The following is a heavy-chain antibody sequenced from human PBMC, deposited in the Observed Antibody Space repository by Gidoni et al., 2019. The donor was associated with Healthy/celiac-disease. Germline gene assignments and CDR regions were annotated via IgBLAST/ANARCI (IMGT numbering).Heavy chain of an antibody. D-gene: IGHD4-17*01. CDR3: ARDDYGDYASYYYYGMDV. V-gene: IGHV3-30-3*01. CDR2: ISDDGSNK. CDR1: GFPFSSYA. J-gene: IGHJ6*02. Sequence: QVQLVESGGGVVQPGRSLRLSCAASGFPFSSYAMHWVRQAPGKGLEWVAIISDDGSNKYYADSVKGRFTISRDNSKNTLYLQMNSLRAEDTAVYYCARDDYGDYASYYYYGMDVWGQGTTVTVSS.